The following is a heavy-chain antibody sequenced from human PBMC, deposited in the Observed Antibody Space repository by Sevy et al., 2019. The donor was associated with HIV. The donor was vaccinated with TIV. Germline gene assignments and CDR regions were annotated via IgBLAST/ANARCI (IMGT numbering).Heavy chain of an antibody. CDR3: TTDLRWSVIRNFDP. J-gene: IGHJ5*02. D-gene: IGHD1-1*01. V-gene: IGHV3-15*07. CDR2: IKSKTDGGKT. Sequence: GGSLRLSCAASAFTFSNAWMNWVRQAPGKGLEWVGRIKSKTDGGKTDYAEPVQGRFTISRDDSKNTLYLQMNSLKTEDAAVYYCTTDLRWSVIRNFDPWGQGTLVTVSS. CDR1: AFTFSNAW.